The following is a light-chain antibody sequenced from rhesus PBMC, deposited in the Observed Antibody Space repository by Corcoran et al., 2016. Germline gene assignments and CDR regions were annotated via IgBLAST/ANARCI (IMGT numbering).Light chain of an antibody. J-gene: IGKJ4*01. Sequence: DIVMTQTPLSLPVTPGEPASISCRSSQSLLDSEDGNTYLEWYLQKPGQFPPPLIFGVSNRACGVLDRFSGSGSYMYFTLKIRRVEAVDVGVYYCMQGIEYPPTFGGGTKVEIK. CDR2: GVS. CDR3: MQGIEYPPT. V-gene: IGKV2S20*01. CDR1: QSLLDSEDGNTY.